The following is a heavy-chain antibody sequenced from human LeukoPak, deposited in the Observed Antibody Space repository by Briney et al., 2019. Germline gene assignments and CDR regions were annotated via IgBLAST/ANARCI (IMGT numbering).Heavy chain of an antibody. CDR2: ISASGGST. Sequence: GGSLRLSCAASGFTFSAYAMSWVRQAPGKGLEWVSAISASGGSTHYADSVKGRFTISRDNSKNTLYLQMNSLRAEDTAVYYCAKSLILWFGEFDFWGQGTLVTVSS. V-gene: IGHV3-23*01. CDR3: AKSLILWFGEFDF. CDR1: GFTFSAYA. D-gene: IGHD3-10*01. J-gene: IGHJ4*02.